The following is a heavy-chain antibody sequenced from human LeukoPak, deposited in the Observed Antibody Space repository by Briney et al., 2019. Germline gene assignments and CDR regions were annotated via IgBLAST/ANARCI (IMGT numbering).Heavy chain of an antibody. V-gene: IGHV3-74*01. CDR3: ARAQVGAPTDL. Sequence: GGSLRLSCAASGFPFSSYAMYWVRQAPGKGLVWVARIHGDGDNISYADSVRGRFTISRDNAKDTLCLHMNSLRPEDTAVYYCARAQVGAPTDLWGQGTLVTVSS. J-gene: IGHJ5*02. D-gene: IGHD1-26*01. CDR1: GFPFSSYA. CDR2: IHGDGDNI.